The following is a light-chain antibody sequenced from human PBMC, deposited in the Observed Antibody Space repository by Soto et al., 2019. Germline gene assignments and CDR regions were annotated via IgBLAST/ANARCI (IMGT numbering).Light chain of an antibody. CDR3: QQYYNAPIT. CDR1: QSILYSSNNNNY. J-gene: IGKJ5*01. Sequence: DIVMTQSPDSLAVSLGERATINCKSSQSILYSSNNNNYLAWYQQKPGQPPKLLIYWASTRESGVPDRFSGSGSGTDFTLTISGLQAEDVAVYYCQQYYNAPITFGQGTRLEIK. V-gene: IGKV4-1*01. CDR2: WAS.